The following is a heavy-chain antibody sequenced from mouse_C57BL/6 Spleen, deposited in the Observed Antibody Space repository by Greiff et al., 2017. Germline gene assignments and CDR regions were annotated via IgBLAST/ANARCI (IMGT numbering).Heavy chain of an antibody. Sequence: VQLQQPGAELVKPGASVKLSCKASGYTFTSYWMHWVKQRPGRGLEWIGRIDPKSGGTKYNEKFKGKATLTVDKPSSTAYMQLSSLTSEDSAVYYCARWVPGYFDYWGQGTTLTVSS. CDR2: IDPKSGGT. CDR1: GYTFTSYW. V-gene: IGHV1-72*01. J-gene: IGHJ2*01. CDR3: ARWVPGYFDY.